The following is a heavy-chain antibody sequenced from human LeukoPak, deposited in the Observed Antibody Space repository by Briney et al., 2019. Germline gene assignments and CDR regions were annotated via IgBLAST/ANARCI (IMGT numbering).Heavy chain of an antibody. J-gene: IGHJ4*02. D-gene: IGHD2-15*01. V-gene: IGHV1-2*02. CDR3: TLTYCSGGSCYSDYFDY. Sequence: GASVKVSCTASGYTFTGYYMHWVRQAPGQGLEWMGWINPNSGGTNYAQKFQGRVTMTRDTSISTAYMELSRLRSDDTAVYYCTLTYCSGGSCYSDYFDYWGQGTLVTVSS. CDR2: INPNSGGT. CDR1: GYTFTGYY.